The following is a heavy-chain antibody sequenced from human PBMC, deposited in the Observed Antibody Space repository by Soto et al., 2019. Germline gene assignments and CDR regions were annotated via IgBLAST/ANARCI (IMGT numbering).Heavy chain of an antibody. D-gene: IGHD6-6*01. CDR2: ISYDGSNK. V-gene: IGHV3-30*18. J-gene: IGHJ6*02. CDR1: GFTFSNYG. CDR3: AKDRRYSSPSWYYGMDV. Sequence: GGSLRLSCAASGFTFSNYGMHWVRQAPGKGLEWVAVISYDGSNKYYADSVKGRFTISRDNSKNTLYLQMNSLRAEDTAVYYCAKDRRYSSPSWYYGMDVWGQGTTVTVSS.